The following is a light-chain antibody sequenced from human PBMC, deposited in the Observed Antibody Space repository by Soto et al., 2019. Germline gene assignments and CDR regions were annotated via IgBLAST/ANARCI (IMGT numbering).Light chain of an antibody. V-gene: IGLV3-21*02. CDR2: DDS. CDR3: QVWDRTNDHFV. J-gene: IGLJ1*01. Sequence: SYELTQPPSVSVAPGQTARITCGGNNIGRKSVHWYQQKPGQAPVLAVFDDSDRPSGIPERFSGSNSGNTATLTISSVEAGDEADYFCQVWDRTNDHFVFGNGTKV. CDR1: NIGRKS.